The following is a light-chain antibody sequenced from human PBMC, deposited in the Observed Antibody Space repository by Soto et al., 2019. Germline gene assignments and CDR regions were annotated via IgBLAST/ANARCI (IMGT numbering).Light chain of an antibody. CDR2: AVS. CDR1: SNDIGSYDY. CDR3: SSYTSDSSYV. V-gene: IGLV2-14*01. J-gene: IGLJ1*01. Sequence: QSVLTQPISVSGSPGQSITISCTGNSNDIGSYDYVCWYQQHPGKAPRLMIYAVSNRPSGVSNRFSASKSGNTASLFISGLQAEDEADYYCSSYTSDSSYVFGSGTRSPS.